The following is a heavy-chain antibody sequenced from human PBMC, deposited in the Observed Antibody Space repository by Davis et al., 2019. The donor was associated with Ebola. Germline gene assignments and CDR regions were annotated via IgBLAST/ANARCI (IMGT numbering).Heavy chain of an antibody. J-gene: IGHJ5*02. CDR2: IYYSGST. CDR1: GGSISSGGYY. D-gene: IGHD3-3*01. CDR3: ARHGYDFWSGYYTGRWFDP. Sequence: SETLSLTCTVSGGSISSGGYYWSWIRQHPGKGLEWIGYIYYSGSTNYNPSLKSRVTISVDTSKNQFSLKLSSVTAADTAVYYCARHGYDFWSGYYTGRWFDPWGQGTLVTVSS. V-gene: IGHV4-61*08.